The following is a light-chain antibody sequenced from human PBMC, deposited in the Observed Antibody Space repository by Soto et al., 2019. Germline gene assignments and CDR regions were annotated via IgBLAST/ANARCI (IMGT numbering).Light chain of an antibody. Sequence: DIQMTQSPSSLSASVGDRVTITCRASQTISAFLNGYQHKPGKAPELLIFSASKLQTGVPSRFSGRGSGTAFTLTITSLRPEDFATYYCQQTYGPPGTFGQGTKVEI. CDR2: SAS. CDR1: QTISAF. V-gene: IGKV1-39*01. CDR3: QQTYGPPGT. J-gene: IGKJ1*01.